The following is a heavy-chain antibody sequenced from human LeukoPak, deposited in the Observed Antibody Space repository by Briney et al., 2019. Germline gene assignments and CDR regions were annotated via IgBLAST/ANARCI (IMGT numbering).Heavy chain of an antibody. J-gene: IGHJ4*02. V-gene: IGHV1-69*06. CDR3: AVDYGSGSLAVD. Sequence: ASVKVSCKASGGTFSSYAISWVRQAPGQGLEWMGGIIPIFGTANYAQKFQGRVTITADKSTSTAYMELSSLSSEDTAVYYCAVDYGSGSLAVDRGQGTLVTVSS. CDR1: GGTFSSYA. D-gene: IGHD3-10*01. CDR2: IIPIFGTA.